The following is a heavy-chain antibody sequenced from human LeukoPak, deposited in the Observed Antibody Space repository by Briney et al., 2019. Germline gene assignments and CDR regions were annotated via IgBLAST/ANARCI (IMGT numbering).Heavy chain of an antibody. J-gene: IGHJ6*02. CDR2: ISYDGSNK. CDR3: AKDNVFPLIAAAGPTLYYYYGMDV. CDR1: GFTFSSYG. V-gene: IGHV3-30*18. Sequence: PGGSLRLSCAASGFTFSSYGMHWVRQAPGKGLEWVADISYDGSNKYYADSVKGRFTISRDNSKNTLYLQMNSLRAEDTAVYYCAKDNVFPLIAAAGPTLYYYYGMDVWGQGTTVTVSS. D-gene: IGHD6-13*01.